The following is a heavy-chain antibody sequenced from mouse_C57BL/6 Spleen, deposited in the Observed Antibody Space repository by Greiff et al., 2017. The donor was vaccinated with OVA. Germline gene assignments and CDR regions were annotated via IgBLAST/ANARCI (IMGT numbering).Heavy chain of an antibody. CDR2: ISSGSSTI. V-gene: IGHV5-17*01. CDR1: GFTFSDYG. J-gene: IGHJ1*03. CDR3: ARDGLYYYGSSYWYFDV. Sequence: EVKVVESGGGLVKPGGSLKLSCAASGFTFSDYGMHWVRQAPEKGLEWVAYISSGSSTIYYADTVKGRFTISRDDAKNTLFLQMTSLRSEDTAMYYCARDGLYYYGSSYWYFDVWGTGTTVTVSS. D-gene: IGHD1-1*01.